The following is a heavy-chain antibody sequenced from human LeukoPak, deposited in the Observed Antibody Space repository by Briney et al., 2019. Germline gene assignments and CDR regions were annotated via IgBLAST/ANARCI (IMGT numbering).Heavy chain of an antibody. J-gene: IGHJ4*02. CDR2: IRYDGSNK. CDR3: AKDHTRDSPGMGY. D-gene: IGHD5-18*01. V-gene: IGHV3-30*02. CDR1: GFTFSSYG. Sequence: GGSLRLSCAASGFTFSSYGMHWVRQAPGKGLEWVAFIRYDGSNKYYADSVKGRFTISRDNSKNTLYLQMNSLRAEDTAVYYCAKDHTRDSPGMGYWGQGTLVTVSS.